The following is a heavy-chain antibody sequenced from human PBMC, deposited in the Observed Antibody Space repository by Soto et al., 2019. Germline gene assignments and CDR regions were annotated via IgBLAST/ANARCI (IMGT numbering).Heavy chain of an antibody. CDR2: ISYDGSNK. D-gene: IGHD3-22*01. J-gene: IGHJ5*02. CDR1: GFTFSSYG. V-gene: IGHV3-30*18. CDR3: AKDRDSSGYCVS. Sequence: LRLSCAASGFTFSSYGMHWVRQAPGKGLEWVAVISYDGSNKYYADSVKGRFTISRDNSKNTLYLQMNSLRAEDTAVYYCAKDRDSSGYCVSWGQGTLVTVSS.